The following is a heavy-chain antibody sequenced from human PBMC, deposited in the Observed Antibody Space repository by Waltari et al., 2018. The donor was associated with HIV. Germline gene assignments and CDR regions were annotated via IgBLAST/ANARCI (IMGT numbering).Heavy chain of an antibody. Sequence: QVQLQQWGAGLLKPSETLSLTCAVYGGSFSGYYCSWIRQPPGKGLEWIGEINHSGSTNYNPSLKSRVTISVDTSKNQFSLKLSSVTAADTAVYYCARVSSGESHLESDYWGQGTLVTVSS. CDR1: GGSFSGYY. V-gene: IGHV4-34*01. CDR2: INHSGST. CDR3: ARVSSGESHLESDY. J-gene: IGHJ4*02. D-gene: IGHD3-10*01.